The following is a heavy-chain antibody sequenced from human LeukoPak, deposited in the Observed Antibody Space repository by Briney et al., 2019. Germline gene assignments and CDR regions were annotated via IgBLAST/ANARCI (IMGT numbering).Heavy chain of an antibody. J-gene: IGHJ4*02. V-gene: IGHV1-2*02. D-gene: IGHD4-23*01. CDR3: SGPHGGNSG. Sequence: ASVTVSCKASGYTFTCYYMHWVRQAPGQGLEWMGLINPNSGCTNYARKFQGRVTMTRDRSISTPYMELSRLSSAGRAVMYLSGPHGGNSGWGQGTLVTVSS. CDR2: INPNSGCT. CDR1: GYTFTCYY.